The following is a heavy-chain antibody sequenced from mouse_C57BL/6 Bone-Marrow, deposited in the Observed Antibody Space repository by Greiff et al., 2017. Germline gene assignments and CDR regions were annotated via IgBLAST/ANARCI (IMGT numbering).Heavy chain of an antibody. CDR1: GYAFSSSW. D-gene: IGHD3-1*01. J-gene: IGHJ2*01. CDR2: IYPGDGDT. CDR3: ARGSLG. V-gene: IGHV1-82*01. Sequence: VQLQESGPELVKPGASVKISCKASGYAFSSSWMNWVKQRPGKGLEWIGRIYPGDGDTNYNGKFKGKATLTADKSSSTAYMQLSSLTSEDSAVYFCARGSLGWGQGTTLTVSS.